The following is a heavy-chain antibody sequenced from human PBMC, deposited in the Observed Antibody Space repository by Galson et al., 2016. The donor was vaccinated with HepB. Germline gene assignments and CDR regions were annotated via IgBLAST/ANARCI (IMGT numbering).Heavy chain of an antibody. J-gene: IGHJ5*02. CDR3: VRGIDP. CDR1: GFTFTDYY. CDR2: ISATGIRT. Sequence: SLSLSCAASGFTFTDYYMSWIRQAPGKGLEWLSYISATGIRTYYADSVKGRFTISRDNTKNSLYLQMNSLRVEDTAVYYCVRGIDPWGQGTLVTVSS. V-gene: IGHV3-11*01.